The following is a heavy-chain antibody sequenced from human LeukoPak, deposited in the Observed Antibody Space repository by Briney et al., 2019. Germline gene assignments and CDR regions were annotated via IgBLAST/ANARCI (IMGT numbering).Heavy chain of an antibody. CDR2: INGGGKDT. CDR1: GFILSTYW. J-gene: IGHJ4*02. CDR3: ARGSSSGWPDYFDH. Sequence: GGSLRLSCAASGFILSTYWMHWVRQVPGKGLLWVSRINGGGKDTPYADSVKGRFTISRDNAKNMLYLQMNSLRVEDTGVYYCARGSSSGWPDYFDHWGQGALVTVSS. D-gene: IGHD6-19*01. V-gene: IGHV3-74*01.